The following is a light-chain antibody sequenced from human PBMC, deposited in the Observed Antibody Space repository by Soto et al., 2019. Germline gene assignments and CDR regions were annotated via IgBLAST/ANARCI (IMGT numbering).Light chain of an antibody. CDR3: QQHSNWPPIT. V-gene: IGKV3-11*01. Sequence: EIVLTQSPATLSLSPGARATLSCRASQSVSSYLAWYQQKPGQAPSLLIYDASDRATGIPGRFSGSGSGTDFTLTISSLEPEDFAVYYCQQHSNWPPITFGQGTRLEIK. CDR1: QSVSSY. J-gene: IGKJ5*01. CDR2: DAS.